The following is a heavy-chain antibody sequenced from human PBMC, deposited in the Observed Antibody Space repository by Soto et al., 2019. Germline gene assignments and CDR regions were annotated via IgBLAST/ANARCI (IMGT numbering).Heavy chain of an antibody. Sequence: QVQLVQSGAEVKKPGSSVKVSCKASGGTFSSYAISWVRQAPGQGLEWMGGIIPIFGTANYAQKFQGRVTITAVETTSTAYRDRGSLRSEDTAVYDCAADPCSGGSWDDAFVDYYGMDVWGQRTTVTVSS. J-gene: IGHJ6*02. D-gene: IGHD2-15*01. V-gene: IGHV1-69*01. CDR3: AADPCSGGSWDDAFVDYYGMDV. CDR2: IIPIFGTA. CDR1: GGTFSSYA.